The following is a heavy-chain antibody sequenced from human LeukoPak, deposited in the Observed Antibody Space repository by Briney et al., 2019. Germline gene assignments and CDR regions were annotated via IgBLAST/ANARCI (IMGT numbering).Heavy chain of an antibody. J-gene: IGHJ6*02. CDR1: GFTFSNYA. V-gene: IGHV3-30-3*01. CDR3: ARDHPPEDV. Sequence: GGSLRLSCAASGFTFSNYAMHLVRQAPGKGLEWVTLISYDGSNIQYADSVKGRFTISRDNSKNTLYLQMNSLRIEDTAVYYCARDHPPEDVWGQGTTVTVSS. CDR2: ISYDGSNI.